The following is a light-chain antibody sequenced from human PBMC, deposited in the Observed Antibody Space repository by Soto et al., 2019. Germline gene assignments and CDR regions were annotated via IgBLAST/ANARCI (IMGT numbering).Light chain of an antibody. Sequence: HSVLTQPASVSGSPGQSITISCTGTSSDVGSYNLVSWYQQHPGKAPKLMIYEGSKRPSGVSNRFSGSKSGNTASPTISGLQAEDEADYYCCSYAGSSTWVFGGGTKVTVL. CDR3: CSYAGSSTWV. V-gene: IGLV2-23*01. CDR2: EGS. CDR1: SSDVGSYNL. J-gene: IGLJ3*02.